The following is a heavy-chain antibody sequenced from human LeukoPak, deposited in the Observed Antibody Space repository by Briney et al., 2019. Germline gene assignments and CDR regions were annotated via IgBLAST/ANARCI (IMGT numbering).Heavy chain of an antibody. CDR3: SGYCSGGRCHGYYGMDV. CDR1: GFTVSSNY. Sequence: GGSLRLSCAASGFTVSSNYMSWVRQAPGKGLEWVSVIYSGGSTYYADSVKGRFTISRDNSKNRLYLQMNSLRAEDTAVYYCSGYCSGGRCHGYYGMDVWGQGTTVTVSS. J-gene: IGHJ6*02. V-gene: IGHV3-66*01. D-gene: IGHD2-15*01. CDR2: IYSGGST.